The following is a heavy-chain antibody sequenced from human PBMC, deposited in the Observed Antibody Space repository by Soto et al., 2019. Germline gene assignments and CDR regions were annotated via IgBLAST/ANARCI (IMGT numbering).Heavy chain of an antibody. CDR1: GGSISSYY. J-gene: IGHJ2*01. V-gene: IGHV4-59*08. CDR3: ARFNWYFDL. Sequence: PSETLSLTCTVSGGSISSYYWSWIRQPPGKGLEWIGYIYYSGSTNYNPSLKSRVTISVDTPKNQFSLKLSSVTAADTAVYYCARFNWYFDLWGRGTLVTVSS. CDR2: IYYSGST.